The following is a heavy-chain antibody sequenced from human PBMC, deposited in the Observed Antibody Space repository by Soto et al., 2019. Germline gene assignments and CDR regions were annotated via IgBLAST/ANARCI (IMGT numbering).Heavy chain of an antibody. V-gene: IGHV3-48*03. CDR3: ERGYGGNPRYYFDY. CDR2: ISSSGSTR. CDR1: GFTFSSYE. J-gene: IGHJ4*02. Sequence: GGSLRLSCAASGFTFSSYEMNWVRQAQGKGLEWVSYISSSGSTRYFADSVKGRFTISRDNAKNSLYLQMNGLRAEDTAVYYCERGYGGNPRYYFDYWGQGTLVTVSS. D-gene: IGHD2-15*01.